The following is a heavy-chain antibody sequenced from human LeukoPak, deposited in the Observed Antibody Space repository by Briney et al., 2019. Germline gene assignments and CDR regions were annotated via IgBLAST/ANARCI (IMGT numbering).Heavy chain of an antibody. D-gene: IGHD6-6*01. CDR2: ISYDGSNK. CDR3: VDIGSSPDLDY. Sequence: PGGSLRLSCAASGFTFSSYAMHWVRQAPGKGLEWVAVISYDGSNKYYADSVKGRFTISRDNSKNTLYLQMNSLRAEDTAVYYCVDIGSSPDLDYWGQGTLVTVSS. CDR1: GFTFSSYA. J-gene: IGHJ4*02. V-gene: IGHV3-30-3*01.